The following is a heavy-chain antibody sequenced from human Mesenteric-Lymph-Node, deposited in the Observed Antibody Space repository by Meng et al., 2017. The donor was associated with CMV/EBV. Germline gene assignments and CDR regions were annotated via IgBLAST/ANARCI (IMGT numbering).Heavy chain of an antibody. CDR1: AFSFSSSG. J-gene: IGHJ4*02. V-gene: IGHV3-30*02. D-gene: IGHD2-21*01. CDR2: VQYEGRSK. Sequence: GGSLRLSCAASAFSFSSSGMHWVRQAPGRGLEWVAFVQYEGRSKYYPDSMKGRFTVSRDTAKNSLYLQMNSLRADDTAVYYCARDLGPYCGGDCKGAYWGQGTLVTVSS. CDR3: ARDLGPYCGGDCKGAY.